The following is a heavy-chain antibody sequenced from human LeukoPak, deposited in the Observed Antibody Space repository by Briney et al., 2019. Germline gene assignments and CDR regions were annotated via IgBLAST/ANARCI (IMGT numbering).Heavy chain of an antibody. CDR3: AREGYCSGGSCYHYYYGMDV. D-gene: IGHD2-15*01. CDR2: ISYDGSNK. Sequence: GRSLRLSCAASGFTFSSYAMHWVRQAPGKGLEWVAVISYDGSNKYYADSVKGRFTISRDNSKNTLYLQMNSLRAEDTAVYYCAREGYCSGGSCYHYYYGMDVWGNGTTVTVSS. V-gene: IGHV3-30*04. CDR1: GFTFSSYA. J-gene: IGHJ6*04.